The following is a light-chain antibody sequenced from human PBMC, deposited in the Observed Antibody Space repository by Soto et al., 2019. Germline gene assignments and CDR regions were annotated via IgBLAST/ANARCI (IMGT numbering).Light chain of an antibody. J-gene: IGLJ3*02. Sequence: QYALTQTASVSESPGQSITISCTGSSSDVAVSTYVSWHRQHPGKAPELIIYEVTNRPSGVSNRFSGSKSGDTASLTVSGLQAEDEGDYYCSSYTTSHGLVFGGGTKVTVL. V-gene: IGLV2-14*01. CDR3: SSYTTSHGLV. CDR1: SSDVAVSTY. CDR2: EVT.